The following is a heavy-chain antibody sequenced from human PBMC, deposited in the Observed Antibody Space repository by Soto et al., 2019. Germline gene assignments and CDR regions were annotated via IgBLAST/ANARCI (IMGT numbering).Heavy chain of an antibody. J-gene: IGHJ4*02. Sequence: PSETLSLTCTVSGGSVSSGSYYWSWIRQPRGKGLEWIGYIHYSGRTNYNPSLKSRVTISVDTSKNQFSLKLSSVTAADTAVYYCARGRSRIGSYGFYWGLSSNVPLFDYWGQGTLVTVSS. CDR3: ARGRSRIGSYGFYWGLSSNVPLFDY. D-gene: IGHD5-18*01. V-gene: IGHV4-61*01. CDR1: GGSVSSGSYY. CDR2: IHYSGRT.